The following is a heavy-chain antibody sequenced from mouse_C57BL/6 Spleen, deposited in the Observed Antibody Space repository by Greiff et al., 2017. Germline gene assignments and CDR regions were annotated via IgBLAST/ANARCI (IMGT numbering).Heavy chain of an antibody. CDR3: TYGSSSYYARDY. D-gene: IGHD1-1*01. CDR2: IDPENGDT. J-gene: IGHJ4*01. V-gene: IGHV14-4*01. Sequence: DVQLQESGAELVRPGASVKLSCTASGFNIKDDYMHWVKQRPEQGLEWIGWIDPENGDTEYASKFQGKATITADPSSNTAYLQRSSLTSEDTAVYYCTYGSSSYYARDYRGQGTSVTVSS. CDR1: GFNIKDDY.